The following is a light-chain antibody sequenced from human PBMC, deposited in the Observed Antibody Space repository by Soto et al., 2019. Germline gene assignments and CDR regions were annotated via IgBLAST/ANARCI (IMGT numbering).Light chain of an antibody. CDR3: QQYDSWPRT. CDR1: QSVSSN. V-gene: IGKV3-15*01. Sequence: EIVMTQSPATLSVSPGERATLSCRASQSVSSNLVWYQQKPGQAPRLLIYGASTRATGIPARFSGSGSGTEFTLTISSLQSEDFAVYSCQQYDSWPRTFGQGTKVDI. CDR2: GAS. J-gene: IGKJ1*01.